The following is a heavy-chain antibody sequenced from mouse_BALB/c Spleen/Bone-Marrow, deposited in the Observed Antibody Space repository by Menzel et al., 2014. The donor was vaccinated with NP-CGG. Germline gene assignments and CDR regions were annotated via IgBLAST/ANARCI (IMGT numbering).Heavy chain of an antibody. CDR2: IDPANGNT. CDR3: ARWEYYAMDY. J-gene: IGHJ4*01. D-gene: IGHD4-1*01. CDR1: GFNIKDTY. V-gene: IGHV14-3*02. Sequence: VQLQQSGAELVKPGASVKLSCTASGFNIKDTYMHWVKQRPEQGLERIGRIDPANGNTKYDPKFQGKATITADTSSNTAYLQLSSLTSEDTAVYYWARWEYYAMDYWGQGTSVTVSS.